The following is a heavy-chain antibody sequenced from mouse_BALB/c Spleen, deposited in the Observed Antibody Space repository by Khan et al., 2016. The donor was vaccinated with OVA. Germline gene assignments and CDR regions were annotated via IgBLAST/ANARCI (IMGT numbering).Heavy chain of an antibody. CDR3: ARNHDYDDGLAY. V-gene: IGHV2-2*02. J-gene: IGHJ3*01. Sequence: QVQLKESGPGLVQPSQTLSITCTVSGFSFTSYGVHWVRQSPGKGLEWLGVIWSVGSTAYNAAFISRLNTSTDNSKSHAFFKMNSLQTNDTAIYYCARNHDYDDGLAYWGQGTLVTVSA. CDR1: GFSFTSYG. CDR2: IWSVGST. D-gene: IGHD2-4*01.